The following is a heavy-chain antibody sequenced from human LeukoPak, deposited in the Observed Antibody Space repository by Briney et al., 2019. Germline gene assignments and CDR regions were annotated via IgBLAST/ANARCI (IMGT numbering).Heavy chain of an antibody. CDR2: INAGNGHT. J-gene: IGHJ4*02. V-gene: IGHV1-3*01. CDR3: AASHYYDSANFAY. CDR1: GGTFSSYA. D-gene: IGHD3-22*01. Sequence: ASVKVSCKASGGTFSSYAISWVRQAPGQRLEWMGWINAGNGHTKYSQKFEGRVTITRDTSANTAHVELSSLRSADTAVYYCAASHYYDSANFAYWGQGSLVTVSS.